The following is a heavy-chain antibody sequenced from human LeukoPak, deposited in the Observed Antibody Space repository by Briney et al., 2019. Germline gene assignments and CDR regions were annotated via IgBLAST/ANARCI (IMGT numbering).Heavy chain of an antibody. CDR1: GGSFSGYY. D-gene: IGHD3-10*01. Sequence: LETLSLTCAVYGGSFSGYYWSWIRQPPGKGLEWIGEINHSGSTNYNPSLKSRVTISVDTSKNQFSLKLSSVTAADTAVYYCATHPKSCTRGIFITGKACWFDPWGQGTLVTVSS. CDR2: INHSGST. J-gene: IGHJ5*02. CDR3: ATHPKSCTRGIFITGKACWFDP. V-gene: IGHV4-34*01.